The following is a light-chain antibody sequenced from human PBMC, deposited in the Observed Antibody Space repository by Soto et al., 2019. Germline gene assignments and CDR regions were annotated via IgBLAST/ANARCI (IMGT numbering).Light chain of an antibody. Sequence: QCLLTLPPSVSGARGQRFIISCTGSISNIGAGRDVHWYRQFPGEAPKFLISDSNHRPSGVPDRFSVSKSGASASLAITGLRAEDQGDYFCQSYGTSLSGLYVFGPGTKV. CDR2: DSN. CDR1: ISNIGAGRD. CDR3: QSYGTSLSGLYV. V-gene: IGLV1-40*01. J-gene: IGLJ1*01.